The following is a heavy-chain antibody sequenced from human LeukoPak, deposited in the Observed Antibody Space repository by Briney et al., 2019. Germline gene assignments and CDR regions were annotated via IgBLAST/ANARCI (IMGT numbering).Heavy chain of an antibody. D-gene: IGHD4-23*01. V-gene: IGHV4-59*01. Sequence: PSETLSLTCTVSGGSISSYYWSWIRQPPGKGLEWIGYIYYSGSTNYNPSLKSRATISVDTSKNQFSLKLSSVTAADTAVYYCARVFPPLYGGNPGFDYWGQGTLVTVSS. CDR2: IYYSGST. J-gene: IGHJ4*02. CDR1: GGSISSYY. CDR3: ARVFPPLYGGNPGFDY.